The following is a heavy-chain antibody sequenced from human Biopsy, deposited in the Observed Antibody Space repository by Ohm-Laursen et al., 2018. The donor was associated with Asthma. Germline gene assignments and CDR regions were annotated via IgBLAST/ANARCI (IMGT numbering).Heavy chain of an antibody. D-gene: IGHD1-14*01. V-gene: IGHV2-70*04. CDR1: GFSLSSSGAN. Sequence: TQTLTLTCSFSGFSLSSSGANVNWIRQPPGKALEWLARIDWEEDKFYSTFLRTRLTISKGSSEDQVVLTMTNMGPVDTATYYCTRHNDYWGPGILVTVSS. CDR2: IDWEEDK. CDR3: TRHNDY. J-gene: IGHJ4*02.